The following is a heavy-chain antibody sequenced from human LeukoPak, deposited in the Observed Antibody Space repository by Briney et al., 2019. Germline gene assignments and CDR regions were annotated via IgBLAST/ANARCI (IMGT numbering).Heavy chain of an antibody. CDR1: GYTFTSYG. V-gene: IGHV1-18*01. CDR2: ISAYDGNT. J-gene: IGHJ5*02. CDR3: ARDGRVVVPAAIPGRTRFDP. Sequence: ASVKVSCKASGYTFTSYGIIWVLQAPGQGLEWMGWISAYDGNTNYAQKLQGRVTMTTDTSTSTAYMELRSLRSDDTAVYYCARDGRVVVPAAIPGRTRFDPWGQGTLVTVSS. D-gene: IGHD2-2*02.